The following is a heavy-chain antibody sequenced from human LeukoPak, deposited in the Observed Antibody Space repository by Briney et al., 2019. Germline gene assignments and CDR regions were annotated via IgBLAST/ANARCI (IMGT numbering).Heavy chain of an antibody. J-gene: IGHJ4*02. CDR3: ARAGDYFDY. CDR2: INPSGGSP. CDR1: GYRFTSYY. V-gene: IGHV1-46*01. Sequence: VASVKVSCKASGYRFTSYYMHWVRQAPGQGLEWMGIINPSGGSPSYAQKFQGRVTMTSDTSTSTAYMELSSLRSEDTAVYYCARAGDYFDYWGQGTLVTVSS.